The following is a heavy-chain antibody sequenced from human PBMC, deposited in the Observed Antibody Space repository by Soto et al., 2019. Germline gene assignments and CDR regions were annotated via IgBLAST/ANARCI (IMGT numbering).Heavy chain of an antibody. CDR3: ARTLAAAAYYYYYGMDV. CDR2: ITSSSSTI. CDR1: GFTFSSYT. Sequence: PGGSLRLSWAASGFTFSSYTMSWVRQAPGKGLEWVSYITSSSSTIYYADSVKGRFTISRDNAKNSLYLQMNSLRDEDTAVYYCARTLAAAAYYYYYGMDVWGQGTTVTVSS. V-gene: IGHV3-48*02. D-gene: IGHD6-13*01. J-gene: IGHJ6*02.